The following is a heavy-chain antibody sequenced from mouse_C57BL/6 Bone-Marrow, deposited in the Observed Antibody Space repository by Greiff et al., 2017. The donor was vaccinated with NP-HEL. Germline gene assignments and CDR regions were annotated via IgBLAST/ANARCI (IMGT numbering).Heavy chain of an antibody. CDR2: ISNGGGSP. CDR1: GFTFSDYY. J-gene: IGHJ1*03. D-gene: IGHD1-1*01. V-gene: IGHV5-12*01. Sequence: EVKLVESGGGLVQPGGSLKLSCAASGFTFSDYYMYWVRQTPEKRLEWVAYISNGGGSPYYPDTVKGRFTISRDNAKNTLYLQMSRLKSEDTAMYYCARHVANWYFDVWGTGTTVTVSS. CDR3: ARHVANWYFDV.